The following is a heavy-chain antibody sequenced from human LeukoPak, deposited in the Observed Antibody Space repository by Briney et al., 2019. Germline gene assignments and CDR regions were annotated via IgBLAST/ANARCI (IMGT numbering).Heavy chain of an antibody. Sequence: GASVKVSCKASGYTFTSYDINWVRQATGQGLEWMGWISAYNGNTNYAQKLQGRVTMTTDTSTSTAYMELRSLRSDDTAVYYCARAVPAQKRYYYYYYMDVWGKGTTVTVSS. CDR3: ARAVPAQKRYYYYYYMDV. J-gene: IGHJ6*03. CDR1: GYTFTSYD. V-gene: IGHV1-18*01. CDR2: ISAYNGNT. D-gene: IGHD2-2*01.